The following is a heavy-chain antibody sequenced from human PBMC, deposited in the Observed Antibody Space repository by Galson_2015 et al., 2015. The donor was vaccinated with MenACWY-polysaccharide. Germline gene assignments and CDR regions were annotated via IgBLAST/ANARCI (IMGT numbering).Heavy chain of an antibody. CDR3: AGHGRDRCNGLRGWFRP. CDR2: VYYSGST. CDR1: GGSISSSSYY. Sequence: ETLSLTCIVSGGSISSSSYYWGWIRQPPGKGLASVGAVYYSGSTYYNPSLKSRVTISVDTSKNQFSLKLTSVTAADTAVYYCAGHGRDRCNGLRGWFRPRGQGTLVNVSS. D-gene: IGHD3/OR15-3a*01. J-gene: IGHJ5*02. V-gene: IGHV4-39*01.